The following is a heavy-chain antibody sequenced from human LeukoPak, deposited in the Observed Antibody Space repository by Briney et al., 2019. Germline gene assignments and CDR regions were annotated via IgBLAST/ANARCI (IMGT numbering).Heavy chain of an antibody. CDR1: GGSISSYY. D-gene: IGHD3-16*01. CDR3: ARGALRSDYYFDY. CDR2: IYYSGST. Sequence: SETLSLTCTVSGGSISSYYWSWIRQPPGKGLEWIGYIYYSGSTNYNPSLKSRVTISVDTSKNQSSLKLSSVTAADTAVYYCARGALRSDYYFDYWGQGTLVTVSS. J-gene: IGHJ4*02. V-gene: IGHV4-59*01.